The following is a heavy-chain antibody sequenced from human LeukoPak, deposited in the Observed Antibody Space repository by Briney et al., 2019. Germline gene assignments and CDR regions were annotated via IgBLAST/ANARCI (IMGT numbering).Heavy chain of an antibody. Sequence: SQTLSLTCTVSGGSISSGDDSCGWVPHPPGRGLEWIGYVYNSGGTPTNPPPKSRVTLSVDTSKNQFSLKLSSVTAADTAVYYCAGYDSSGYLDYWGQGTLVTVSS. V-gene: IGHV4-30-4*08. CDR2: VYNSGGT. D-gene: IGHD3-22*01. CDR3: AGYDSSGYLDY. J-gene: IGHJ4*02. CDR1: GGSISSGDDS.